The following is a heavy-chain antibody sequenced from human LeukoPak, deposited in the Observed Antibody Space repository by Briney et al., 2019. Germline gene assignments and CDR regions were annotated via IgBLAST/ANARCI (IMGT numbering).Heavy chain of an antibody. D-gene: IGHD3-3*01. CDR1: GYTFTGYY. V-gene: IGHV1-2*02. CDR2: INPNSGGT. Sequence: GASVKVSCKASGYTFTGYYMHWVRQAPGQGLEWMGWINPNSGGTNYAQKFQGRVTMTRDTSISTAYMELSRLRSDDTAVYYCARGLGSYDFWSGLDYWGQGTLVTVSS. J-gene: IGHJ4*02. CDR3: ARGLGSYDFWSGLDY.